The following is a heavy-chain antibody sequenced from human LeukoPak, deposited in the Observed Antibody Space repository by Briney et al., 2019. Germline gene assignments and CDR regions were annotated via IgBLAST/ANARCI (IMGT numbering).Heavy chain of an antibody. J-gene: IGHJ4*02. CDR1: GYTFTSYD. CDR2: MNPNSGNT. V-gene: IGHV1-8*01. Sequence: ASVKVSCKASGYTFTSYDINWVRQATGQGLEWMGWMNPNSGNTGYAQKFQGRVTITADKSTSTAYMELSSLRSEDTAVYYCAGYGSSNGSYKPFDYWGQGTLVTVSS. D-gene: IGHD1-26*01. CDR3: AGYGSSNGSYKPFDY.